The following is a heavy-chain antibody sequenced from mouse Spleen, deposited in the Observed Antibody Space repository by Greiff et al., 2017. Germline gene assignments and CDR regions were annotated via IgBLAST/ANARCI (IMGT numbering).Heavy chain of an antibody. CDR3: TGIYDGYYVWFAY. CDR2: IYPGNSDT. V-gene: IGHV1-5*01. J-gene: IGHJ3*01. Sequence: VQLQQSGTVLARPGASVKMSCKTSGYTFTSYWMHWVKQRPGQGLEWIGAIYPGNSDTSYNQKFKGKAKLTAVTSASTAYMELSSLTNEDSAVYYCTGIYDGYYVWFAYWGQGTLVTVSA. D-gene: IGHD2-3*01. CDR1: GYTFTSYW.